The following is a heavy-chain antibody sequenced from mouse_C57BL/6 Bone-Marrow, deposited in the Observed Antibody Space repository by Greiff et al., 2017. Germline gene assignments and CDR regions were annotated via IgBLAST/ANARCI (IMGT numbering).Heavy chain of an antibody. CDR1: GFTFSSYA. J-gene: IGHJ2*01. D-gene: IGHD1-1*01. CDR3: TRAGYYGSSYAFDY. CDR2: ISSGGDYI. V-gene: IGHV5-9-1*02. Sequence: EVKLQESGEGLVKPGGSLKLSCAASGFTFSSYAMSWVRQTPEKRLEWVAYISSGGDYIYYADTVKGRFTISRDNARNTLYLQMSSLKSEDTAMYYCTRAGYYGSSYAFDYWGQGTTLTVSS.